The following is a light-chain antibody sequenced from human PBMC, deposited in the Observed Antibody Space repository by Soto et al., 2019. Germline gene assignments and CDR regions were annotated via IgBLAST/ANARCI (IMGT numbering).Light chain of an antibody. CDR2: DAS. J-gene: IGKJ3*01. CDR1: QSVSSY. CDR3: QQRSNWPRFT. Sequence: EIVLTQSPATLSLSPGERATLSCRASQSVSSYLAWYQQTPGQAPRLLIYDASNRATGIPARFSGSESGTDFTLTNSSLEPDDFAVYDCQQRSNWPRFTFGTGTKVYIK. V-gene: IGKV3-11*01.